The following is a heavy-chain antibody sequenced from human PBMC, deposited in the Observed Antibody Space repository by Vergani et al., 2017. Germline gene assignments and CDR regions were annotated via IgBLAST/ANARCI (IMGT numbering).Heavy chain of an antibody. CDR3: ARHRGSGCFFPSAYFYGMHV. CDR1: GGPISSGSYY. Sequence: QVQLQESGPGLVRPSQTLSLTCTVSGGPISSGSYYWSWFRQPAGKGLEWIGRFYTGGGNSYNPSLKSRVTISVDTSKNQFSLQLSSVNAADTAVYSCARHRGSGCFFPSAYFYGMHVWCDRSTVAVSS. V-gene: IGHV4-61*02. D-gene: IGHD3-10*01. CDR2: FYTGGGN. J-gene: IGHJ6*04.